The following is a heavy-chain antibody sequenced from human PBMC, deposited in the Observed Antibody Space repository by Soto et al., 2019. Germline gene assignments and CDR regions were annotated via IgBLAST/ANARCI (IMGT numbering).Heavy chain of an antibody. CDR1: GGTFSSYA. J-gene: IGHJ6*02. Sequence: SVKVSCKASGGTFSSYAISWVRQAPGQGLEWMGGIIPIFGTANYAQKFQGRVTITADESTSTAYMELGSLRSEDTAGYYCARDITSCGAVPQYCIFGIDDWGDGTRVT. CDR3: ARDITSCGAVPQYCIFGIDD. CDR2: IIPIFGTA. V-gene: IGHV1-69*13. D-gene: IGHD2-2*01.